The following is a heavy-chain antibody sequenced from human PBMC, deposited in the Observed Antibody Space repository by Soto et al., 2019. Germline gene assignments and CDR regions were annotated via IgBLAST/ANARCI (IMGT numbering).Heavy chain of an antibody. CDR2: ISGYNGHT. V-gene: IGHV1-18*01. D-gene: IGHD3-16*01. CDR1: GYTFTTYG. CDR3: AREGEMPYYYYGLDV. Sequence: QVQLVQSGAEVRKPGASVKVSCKASGYTFTTYGISWVRQAPGQGREWMGWISGYNGHTKYAQKFQGRVTMTTDTSTSTVYMDLRSLRSDDTAVYYCAREGEMPYYYYGLDVWGQGTTVTVSS. J-gene: IGHJ6*02.